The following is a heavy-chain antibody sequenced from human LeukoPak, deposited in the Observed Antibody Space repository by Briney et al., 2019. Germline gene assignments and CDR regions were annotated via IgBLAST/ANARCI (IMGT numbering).Heavy chain of an antibody. J-gene: IGHJ4*02. CDR1: GFTFSSYS. CDR2: ISSSGSTI. Sequence: GGSLRLSCAASGFTFSSYSMNWVRQAPGKGLEWVSSISSSGSTIYYADSVKGRFTISRDNAKNSLYLQMNSLRAEDTAVYYCARDVERWLHPVFDYWGQGTLVTVSS. D-gene: IGHD5-24*01. CDR3: ARDVERWLHPVFDY. V-gene: IGHV3-21*04.